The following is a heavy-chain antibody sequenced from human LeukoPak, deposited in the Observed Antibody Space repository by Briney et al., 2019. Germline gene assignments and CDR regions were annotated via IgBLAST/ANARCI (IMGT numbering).Heavy chain of an antibody. CDR2: IYYSGST. CDR1: GGSISSYY. J-gene: IGHJ3*02. CDR3: ARAGKYYYDVTDAFDI. D-gene: IGHD3-22*01. Sequence: SETLSLTCTVSGGSISSYYWSWIRQPPGKGLEWIGYIYYSGSTNYNPSLKSRVTISVDTSKNQFSLKLSSVTAADTAVYYCARAGKYYYDVTDAFDIWGQGTMVTVSS. V-gene: IGHV4-59*01.